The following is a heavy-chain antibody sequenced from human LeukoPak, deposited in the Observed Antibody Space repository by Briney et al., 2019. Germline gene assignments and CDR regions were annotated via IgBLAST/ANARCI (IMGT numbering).Heavy chain of an antibody. V-gene: IGHV4-30-4*08. CDR1: GGSISSGDYY. CDR2: IYYSGSA. Sequence: SETLSFTCTVSGGSISSGDYYWSWIRQPPRKGLEWIGYIYYSGSAYYNPSLKSRVTISVDTSKNQFPLKLSSVTAADTAVYYCARRRGYSYEPFDYWGQGTLVTVSS. CDR3: ARRRGYSYEPFDY. J-gene: IGHJ4*02. D-gene: IGHD5-18*01.